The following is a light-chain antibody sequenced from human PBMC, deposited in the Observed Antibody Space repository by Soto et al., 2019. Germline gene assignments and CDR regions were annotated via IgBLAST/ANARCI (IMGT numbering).Light chain of an antibody. V-gene: IGKV3-11*01. Sequence: EIVLPQSPATLSLSPGERATLSCRASQSIGYYLAWYQEKPGQAPRLLIYDASIRATGIPASFSGSWSGTDFTLTINGLEPEDSAVYYCQQRGNWPPTWTFGQGTKVEIK. CDR2: DAS. CDR3: QQRGNWPPTWT. CDR1: QSIGYY. J-gene: IGKJ1*01.